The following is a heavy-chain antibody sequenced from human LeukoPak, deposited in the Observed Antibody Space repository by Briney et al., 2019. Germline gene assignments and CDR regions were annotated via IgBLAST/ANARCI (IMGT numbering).Heavy chain of an antibody. D-gene: IGHD1-7*01. V-gene: IGHV1-24*01. CDR3: AIQGTGTRLYYYYGMDV. CDR2: FDPEDGET. CDR1: GYTLTELS. J-gene: IGHJ6*02. Sequence: ASVKVSCKVSGYTLTELSMHWVRQAPGKGLEWMGGFDPEDGETIYAQKFQGRVTMTEDTSTDTAYMELSSLRSEDTAAYYCAIQGTGTRLYYYYGMDVWGQGTTVTVSS.